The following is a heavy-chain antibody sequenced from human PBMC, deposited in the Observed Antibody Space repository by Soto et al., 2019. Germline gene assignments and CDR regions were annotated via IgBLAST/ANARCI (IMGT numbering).Heavy chain of an antibody. CDR1: GFTFSSYS. Sequence: VSLRLSCAASGFTFSSYSMNWVRQAPGKGLEWVSYISSSGSTIYYADSVKGRFTISRDNAKNSLYLQMNSLRDEDTAVYYCARDWEDLGAFDIWGQGTMVTVSS. V-gene: IGHV3-48*02. D-gene: IGHD1-26*01. J-gene: IGHJ3*02. CDR3: ARDWEDLGAFDI. CDR2: ISSSGSTI.